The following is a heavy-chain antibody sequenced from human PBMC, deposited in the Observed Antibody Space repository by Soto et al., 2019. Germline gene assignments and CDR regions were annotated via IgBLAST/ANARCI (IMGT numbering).Heavy chain of an antibody. CDR2: ITDTGGDA. CDR3: VKDESINWYSGHFRH. V-gene: IGHV3-23*01. CDR1: GLTFGSRA. Sequence: PGGSLRLSCVASGLTFGSRAMSWVRQSPGEGLEWVSTITDTGGDAKYADSVRGRFAISRDNSKNTLYLQMNSLSAEDTAFYYCVKDESINWYSGHFRHWGQGTLVTVSS. J-gene: IGHJ1*01. D-gene: IGHD6-13*01.